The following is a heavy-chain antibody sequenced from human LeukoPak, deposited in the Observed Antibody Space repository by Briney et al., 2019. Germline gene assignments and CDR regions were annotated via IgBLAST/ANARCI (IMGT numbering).Heavy chain of an antibody. Sequence: GGSLRLSCAASGFTFSIYSMNWVRQAPGKGLEWVSSISSSSSYIYYADSVKGRFTIFRDNAKNSLYLQMNGLRAEDTAVYYCARDRTSGYDRNFDYWGQGTLVTVSS. D-gene: IGHD5-12*01. V-gene: IGHV3-21*01. CDR1: GFTFSIYS. CDR2: ISSSSSYI. CDR3: ARDRTSGYDRNFDY. J-gene: IGHJ4*02.